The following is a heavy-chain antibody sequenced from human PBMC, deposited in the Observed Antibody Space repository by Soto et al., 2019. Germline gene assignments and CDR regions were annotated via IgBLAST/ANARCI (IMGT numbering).Heavy chain of an antibody. CDR3: ARLVQLLQGRWFDP. V-gene: IGHV4-30-2*01. Sequence: PSETLSLTCAVSGGYISSGGYSWSWIRQPPGKGLEWIGYIYHSGSTYYNPSLKSRVTISVDRSKNQFSLKLSSVTAADTAVYYCARLVQLLQGRWFDPWGQGTLVTVSS. D-gene: IGHD2-15*01. CDR1: GGYISSGGYS. CDR2: IYHSGST. J-gene: IGHJ5*02.